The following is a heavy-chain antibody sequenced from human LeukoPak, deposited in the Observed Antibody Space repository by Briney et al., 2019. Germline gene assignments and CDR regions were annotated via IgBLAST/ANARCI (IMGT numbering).Heavy chain of an antibody. J-gene: IGHJ3*02. D-gene: IGHD3-22*01. CDR2: ISAFNGET. V-gene: IGHV1-18*01. CDR3: TRDRLRHVTRYYYDSFDM. Sequence: GASVKVSCKASGYTFSSYGISWVRQAPGQGLEWMGWISAFNGETDYAPKFQGRITMTTDTSTYTAYLEVRSLKSDDTAAYFCTRDRLRHVTRYYYDSFDMWGQGTRVTVSS. CDR1: GYTFSSYG.